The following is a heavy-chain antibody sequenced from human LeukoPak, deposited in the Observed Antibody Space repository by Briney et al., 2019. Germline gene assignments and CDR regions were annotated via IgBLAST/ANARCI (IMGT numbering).Heavy chain of an antibody. V-gene: IGHV3-53*01. CDR3: ARVGDHFHWFLDL. J-gene: IGHJ2*01. CDR2: LYSGSDT. D-gene: IGHD2-21*01. CDR1: GFTVSTNY. Sequence: GGSLTLSCAASGFTVSTNYMNWVRQAPGKGLEWVSILYSGSDTYYADSVKGRFTISRDNSRNTLFLHMNSLKAADTAIYYCARVGDHFHWFLDLWGRGTLVAVSS.